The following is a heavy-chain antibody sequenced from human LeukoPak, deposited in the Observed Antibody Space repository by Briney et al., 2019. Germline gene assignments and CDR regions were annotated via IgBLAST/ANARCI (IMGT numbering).Heavy chain of an antibody. Sequence: SETLSLTCTVSGGSISSYYWSWIRQPPGKGLEWIGYIYYSGSTNYNPSLKSRVTISVATSKNQFSLKLSSVTAADTAVYYCARSHGGNSGRSEYYYYYYYMDVWGKGTTVTVSS. CDR1: GGSISSYY. V-gene: IGHV4-59*01. J-gene: IGHJ6*03. D-gene: IGHD4-23*01. CDR2: IYYSGST. CDR3: ARSHGGNSGRSEYYYYYYYMDV.